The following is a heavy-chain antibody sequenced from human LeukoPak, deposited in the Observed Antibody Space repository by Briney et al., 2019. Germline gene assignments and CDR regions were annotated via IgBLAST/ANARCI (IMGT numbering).Heavy chain of an antibody. Sequence: SETLSLTCTVSGGPISSYFWSWIRQPAGKGLEWIGRIYSSGSTTYNPSLKSRVTMSVDTSRNQFSLKLSSVTAADTAVYYCARDGERDDPYFDYWGQGSLVTVSS. D-gene: IGHD1-1*01. CDR3: ARDGERDDPYFDY. CDR1: GGPISSYF. V-gene: IGHV4-4*07. CDR2: IYSSGST. J-gene: IGHJ4*02.